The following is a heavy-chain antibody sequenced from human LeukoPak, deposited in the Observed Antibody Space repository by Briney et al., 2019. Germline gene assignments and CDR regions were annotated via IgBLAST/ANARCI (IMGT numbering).Heavy chain of an antibody. CDR2: IYTSGST. CDR1: GGSISSYY. CDR3: ARWFGESPYYYYYYMDV. D-gene: IGHD3-10*01. V-gene: IGHV4-4*07. J-gene: IGHJ6*03. Sequence: PSETLSLTCTVSGGSISSYYWSWIRQPPGKGLEWIGRIYTSGSTNYNPSLKSRVTMSVDTSKNQFSLKLSSVTAADTAVYYCARWFGESPYYYYYYMDVWGKGTTVTISS.